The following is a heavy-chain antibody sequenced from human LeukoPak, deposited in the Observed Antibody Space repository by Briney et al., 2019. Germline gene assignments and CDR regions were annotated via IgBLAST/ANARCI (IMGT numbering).Heavy chain of an antibody. V-gene: IGHV4-59*01. CDR3: ARAGTYQGGPSVFDY. CDR2: IYYTGST. CDR1: GSSISNYY. J-gene: IGHJ4*02. D-gene: IGHD2-2*01. Sequence: SETLSLTCTVSGSSISNYYWSWIRQPPGKGLEWIGYIYYTGSTNYNPSLKSRVTMSVDTSRNQFSLKLSSVTAADTGVYYCARAGTYQGGPSVFDYWGQGTLVTVSS.